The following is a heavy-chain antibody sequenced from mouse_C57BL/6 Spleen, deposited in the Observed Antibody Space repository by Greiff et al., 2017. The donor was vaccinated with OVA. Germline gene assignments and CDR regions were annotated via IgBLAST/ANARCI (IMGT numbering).Heavy chain of an antibody. CDR2: IDPETGGT. CDR1: GYTFTDYE. CDR3: TRAYGHFDY. D-gene: IGHD1-1*01. V-gene: IGHV1-15*01. J-gene: IGHJ2*01. Sequence: QVQLKESGAELVRPGASVTLSCKASGYTFTDYEMHWVKQTPVHGLEWIGAIDPETGGTAYNQKFKGKAKLTADKSSSTAYMELRSLTSEDSAVYYCTRAYGHFDYWGQGTTLTVSS.